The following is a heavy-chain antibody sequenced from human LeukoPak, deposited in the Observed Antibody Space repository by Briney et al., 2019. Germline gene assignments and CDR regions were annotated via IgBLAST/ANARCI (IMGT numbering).Heavy chain of an antibody. V-gene: IGHV3-23*01. CDR3: AKRRGSYGPFDY. Sequence: PGGSLRLSCAASGFTFSSYAMSWVRQAPGEGLEWVSTISSSGATTNYADSVKGRFTISRDNSENTLYLQMNSLRAEDTAVYYCAKRRGSYGPFDYWGQGTLATVSS. CDR1: GFTFSSYA. D-gene: IGHD1-26*01. CDR2: ISSSGATT. J-gene: IGHJ4*02.